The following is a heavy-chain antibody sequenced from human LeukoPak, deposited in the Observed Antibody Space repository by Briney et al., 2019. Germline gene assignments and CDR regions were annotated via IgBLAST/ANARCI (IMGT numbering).Heavy chain of an antibody. CDR1: GYSISSGYY. CDR2: IYHSGST. CDR3: ARHSIVLMAY. J-gene: IGHJ4*02. V-gene: IGHV4-38-2*01. Sequence: SETLSLTCAVSGYSISSGYYWGWIRQPPGKGLEWIGSIYHSGSTYYNPSLKSRVTISVDTSKNQFSLKLSSVTAADTAAYYCARHSIVLMAYWGQGTLVTVSS. D-gene: IGHD2-8*01.